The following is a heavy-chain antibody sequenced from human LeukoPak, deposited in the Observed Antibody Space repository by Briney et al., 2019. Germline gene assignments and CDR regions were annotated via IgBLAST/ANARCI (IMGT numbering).Heavy chain of an antibody. J-gene: IGHJ4*02. CDR3: ARDGPSSSSYY. CDR2: IYSGGST. Sequence: GGSLRLSCAASGFTVSSNYMSWVRQAPGKGLEWVSVIYSGGSTYYADSVKGRFTISRDNSKNTLYLQMNSLRAEDTAVYYCARDGPSSSSYYWGQGTLVTVSS. D-gene: IGHD6-13*01. V-gene: IGHV3-53*01. CDR1: GFTVSSNY.